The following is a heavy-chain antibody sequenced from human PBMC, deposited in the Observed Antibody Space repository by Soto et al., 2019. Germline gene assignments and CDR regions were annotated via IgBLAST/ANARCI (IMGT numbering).Heavy chain of an antibody. CDR2: IIPFFGTS. J-gene: IGHJ4*02. Sequence: QVQLVQSGAEVKKPGSSVKVSCKTSGGTFSRNAINWVRQAPGQGLEWIGGIIPFFGTSNYAQKFQGRVTVTADKSTSTAFLELSSLTSDDTAVYYCARTTPQAGLYIYIFDSWGQGTLVTVSS. CDR3: ARTTPQAGLYIYIFDS. CDR1: GGTFSRNA. V-gene: IGHV1-69*06. D-gene: IGHD3-9*01.